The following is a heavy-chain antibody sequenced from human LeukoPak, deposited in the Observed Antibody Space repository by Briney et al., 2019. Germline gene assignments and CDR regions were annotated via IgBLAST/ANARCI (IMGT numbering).Heavy chain of an antibody. D-gene: IGHD3-16*01. Sequence: SETLSLTCTVSGGSISSYYWSWIRQPPGKGLEWIGYIYYSGSTNYNPSLKSRVTISVDTSKNQFSLKLSSVTAADTAVYYCARQAALRGTAVFDHWGQGTLVTVSS. CDR2: IYYSGST. CDR1: GGSISSYY. J-gene: IGHJ4*02. CDR3: ARQAALRGTAVFDH. V-gene: IGHV4-59*08.